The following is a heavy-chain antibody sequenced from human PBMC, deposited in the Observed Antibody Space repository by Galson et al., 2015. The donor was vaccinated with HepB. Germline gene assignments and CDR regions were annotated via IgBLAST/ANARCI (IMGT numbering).Heavy chain of an antibody. D-gene: IGHD6-6*01. Sequence: SLRLSCAASGFTFSSYAMHWVRQAPGKGLEWVAVISYDGSNKYYADSVKGRFTISRDNSKNTLYLQMNSLRAEDTAVYYCASLYSSSSADLYWGQGTLVTVSS. CDR3: ASLYSSSSADLY. J-gene: IGHJ4*02. V-gene: IGHV3-30-3*01. CDR1: GFTFSSYA. CDR2: ISYDGSNK.